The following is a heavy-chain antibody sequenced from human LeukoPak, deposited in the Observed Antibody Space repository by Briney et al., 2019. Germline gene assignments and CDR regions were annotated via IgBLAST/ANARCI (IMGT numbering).Heavy chain of an antibody. Sequence: ASVKVSCKVSGYTLTELSMHWVRQAPGKGLEWMGGFDPEDGETINAQKFQGRVTMTEDTSTDTAYMELSSLRSEDTAVYYCATDSRHYDIFARYGMDVWGQGTTVTVSS. D-gene: IGHD3-9*01. J-gene: IGHJ6*02. CDR2: FDPEDGET. CDR3: ATDSRHYDIFARYGMDV. CDR1: GYTLTELS. V-gene: IGHV1-24*01.